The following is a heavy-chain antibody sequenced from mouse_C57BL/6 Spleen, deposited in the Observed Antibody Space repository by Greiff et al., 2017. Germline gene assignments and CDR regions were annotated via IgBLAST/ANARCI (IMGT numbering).Heavy chain of an antibody. CDR2: IHPNSGST. V-gene: IGHV1-64*01. Sequence: VQLQQPGAELVKPGASVKLSCKASGYTFTSYWMHWVKQRPGQGLEWIGIIHPNSGSTNYNEKFKSKATLTVDKSSSTAYMQLSSLTSEDSAVYCCVLPGRVLDFDCWGQGTTLTVSS. CDR1: GYTFTSYW. J-gene: IGHJ2*01. CDR3: VLPGRVLDFDC. D-gene: IGHD6-1*01.